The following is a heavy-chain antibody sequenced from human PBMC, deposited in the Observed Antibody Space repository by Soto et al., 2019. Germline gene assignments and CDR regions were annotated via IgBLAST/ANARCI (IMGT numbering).Heavy chain of an antibody. D-gene: IGHD3-16*01. V-gene: IGHV4-39*02. Sequence: QLQLQESGPGLVKPSETLSLTCTVSGGSISSSTYYWGWIRQPPGQGLEWIANVYRTGSTDYNPSLKSRVTISVDTSKNHFSLKLGAVTAADTAVYYCSRLWSYWGQGTLVTVSS. CDR1: GGSISSSTYY. CDR3: SRLWSY. J-gene: IGHJ4*02. CDR2: VYRTGST.